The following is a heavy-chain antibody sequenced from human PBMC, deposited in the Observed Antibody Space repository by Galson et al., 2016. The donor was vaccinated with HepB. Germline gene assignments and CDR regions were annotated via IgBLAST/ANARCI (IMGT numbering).Heavy chain of an antibody. D-gene: IGHD2-8*01. J-gene: IGHJ6*03. V-gene: IGHV3-7*04. CDR2: IKQDGTEK. CDR1: GFTFSNYW. CDR3: ARRREEYCSHGVCTPYYYYYYMDV. Sequence: SLRLSCAASGFTFSNYWMSWVRQTPGKGLEWVANIKQDGTEKFYVNSLKGRFFISRHNAKKSLYLQMNSLRDEYTAVYYCARRREEYCSHGVCTPYYYYYYMDVWGKGTTVTVSS.